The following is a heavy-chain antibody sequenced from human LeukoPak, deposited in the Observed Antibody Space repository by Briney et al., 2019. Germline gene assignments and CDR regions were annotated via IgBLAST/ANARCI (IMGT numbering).Heavy chain of an antibody. CDR1: GFTFSSYA. Sequence: GGSLRLSCAASGFTFSSYAMSWVRQAQGRGLEWVSGIGGRGGPTYYADSVKGRFTISRDNSRNTLYLQMNSLRADDSAVYYCARSGVTMTVVTVNYHYYMEVWGKGTTVTVSS. J-gene: IGHJ6*03. D-gene: IGHD3-22*01. V-gene: IGHV3-23*01. CDR2: IGGRGGPT. CDR3: ARSGVTMTVVTVNYHYYMEV.